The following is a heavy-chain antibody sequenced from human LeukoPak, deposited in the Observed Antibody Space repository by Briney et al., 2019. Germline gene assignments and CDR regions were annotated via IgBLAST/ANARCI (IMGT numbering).Heavy chain of an antibody. CDR2: ISFDGSNK. CDR3: AKDPGITTIRGAIQNDALDI. D-gene: IGHD3-10*01. CDR1: GFTFSSYG. Sequence: PGGSLRLSCAASGFTFSSYGMHWVRQAPGKGLEWVAVISFDGSNKHSADSVEGRFTISRDNSKNTLYLQMNSLRAEDTALYYCAKDPGITTIRGAIQNDALDIWGQGTMVTVSS. J-gene: IGHJ3*02. V-gene: IGHV3-30*18.